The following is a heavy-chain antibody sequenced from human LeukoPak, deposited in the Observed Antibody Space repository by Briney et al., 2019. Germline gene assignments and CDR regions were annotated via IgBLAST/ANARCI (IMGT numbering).Heavy chain of an antibody. CDR1: GYSFTNYG. Sequence: ASVKVSCKASGYSFTNYGLSWVRQAPGQGLEWMGWISPYNGDTNYAQNLQGRVTMTTDTSTTTAYLELRSLRSDDTAMYYCRRGGAQYSYGFDYWGQGTLVTVSP. CDR2: ISPYNGDT. V-gene: IGHV1-18*01. CDR3: RRGGAQYSYGFDY. J-gene: IGHJ4*02. D-gene: IGHD5-18*01.